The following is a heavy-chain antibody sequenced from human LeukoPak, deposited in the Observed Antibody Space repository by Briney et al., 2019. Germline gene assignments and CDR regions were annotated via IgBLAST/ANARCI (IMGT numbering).Heavy chain of an antibody. V-gene: IGHV3-23*01. D-gene: IGHD1-26*01. CDR1: GFTFSSYA. Sequence: PGGSLRLSCAASGFTFSSYAMSWVRQAPGKGLEWVSAISGSGGSTYYADSVKGRFTISRDNSKNTLYLQMNSLRAEDTAVYYYAKAPSYSGSYYYYYMDVWGKGTTVTVSS. CDR3: AKAPSYSGSYYYYYMDV. J-gene: IGHJ6*03. CDR2: ISGSGGST.